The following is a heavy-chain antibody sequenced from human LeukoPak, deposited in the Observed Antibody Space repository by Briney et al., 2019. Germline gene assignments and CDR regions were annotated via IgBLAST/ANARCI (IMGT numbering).Heavy chain of an antibody. J-gene: IGHJ3*02. D-gene: IGHD6-19*01. V-gene: IGHV4-59*08. CDR1: GGSISSYY. CDR2: IYYSGST. CDR3: ARPGGAGAFDI. Sequence: SETLSLTCTVSGGSISSYYWSWIRQPPGKGLEWIGYIYYSGSTNYNPSLKSRVTISVDTSKNQFPLKLSSVTAADTAVYYCARPGGAGAFDIWGQGTMVTVSS.